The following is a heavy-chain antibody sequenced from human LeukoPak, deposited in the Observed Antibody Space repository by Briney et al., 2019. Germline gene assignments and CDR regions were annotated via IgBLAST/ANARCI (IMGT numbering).Heavy chain of an antibody. J-gene: IGHJ5*02. Sequence: EASVKVSCKASGYTFTSYGIGWVRQAPGQGLEWMGWISAYNGNTNYAQKLQGRVTMTTDTSTSTAYMELRSLRSDDTAVYYCARGGITMVRGVMRSSWFDPWGQGTLVTVSS. V-gene: IGHV1-18*01. CDR3: ARGGITMVRGVMRSSWFDP. CDR1: GYTFTSYG. D-gene: IGHD3-10*01. CDR2: ISAYNGNT.